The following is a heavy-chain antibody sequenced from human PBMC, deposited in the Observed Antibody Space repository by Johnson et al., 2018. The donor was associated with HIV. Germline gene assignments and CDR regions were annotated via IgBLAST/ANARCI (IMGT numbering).Heavy chain of an antibody. CDR3: ARDRGGGSYHDAFDI. D-gene: IGHD1-26*01. CDR1: GFTFDDYA. J-gene: IGHJ3*02. CDR2: ISWNSGNI. V-gene: IGHV3-9*01. Sequence: LLVESGGGLVQPGRSLRLSCAASGFTFDDYAIHWVRQTPGKGLEWVSGISWNSGNIDYADSVKGRFTISRDNAKNSLYLQMNSLRAEDTAVYYCARDRGGGSYHDAFDIWGQGTMVTVSS.